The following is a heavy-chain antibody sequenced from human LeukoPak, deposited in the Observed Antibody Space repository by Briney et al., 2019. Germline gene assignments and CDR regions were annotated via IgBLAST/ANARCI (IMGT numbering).Heavy chain of an antibody. CDR1: GGTFSSYA. D-gene: IGHD2-2*01. V-gene: IGHV1-69*06. CDR2: IIPIFGTA. CDR3: ARTEDIVVVPNYYYYMDV. Sequence: GSSVKVSCKASGGTFSSYAISWVRQAPGQGLEWIGGIIPIFGTANYAQKFQGRVTITADKSTSTAYMELSSLRSEDTAVYYCARTEDIVVVPNYYYYMDVWGKGTTVTVSS. J-gene: IGHJ6*03.